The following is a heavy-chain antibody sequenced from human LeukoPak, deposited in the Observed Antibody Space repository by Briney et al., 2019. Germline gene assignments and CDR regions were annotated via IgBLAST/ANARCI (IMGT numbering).Heavy chain of an antibody. Sequence: GGSLRLSCAASGFTFDNYGMHWVRQAPGKGLEWVAFIRSDGSIKYYADSVKGRFTISRDISKNTLYLQVNSLKAEDTAVYFCAKDVPAAYFDYWGQGTLVTVSS. V-gene: IGHV3-30*02. J-gene: IGHJ4*02. CDR3: AKDVPAAYFDY. CDR1: GFTFDNYG. CDR2: IRSDGSIK. D-gene: IGHD2-2*01.